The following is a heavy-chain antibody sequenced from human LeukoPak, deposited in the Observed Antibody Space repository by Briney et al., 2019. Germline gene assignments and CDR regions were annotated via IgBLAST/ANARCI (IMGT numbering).Heavy chain of an antibody. CDR3: AKGHCSSTSLLCYYYMDV. V-gene: IGHV3-30*02. J-gene: IGHJ6*03. CDR1: GFTFSSYG. Sequence: TGGSLRLSCAASGFTFSSYGMHWVRQAPGKGLEWVAFIRYDGSNKYYADSVKGRFTISRDNSKNTLYLQMNSLRAEDTAVYYCAKGHCSSTSLLCYYYMDVWGKGTTVTVSS. CDR2: IRYDGSNK. D-gene: IGHD2-2*01.